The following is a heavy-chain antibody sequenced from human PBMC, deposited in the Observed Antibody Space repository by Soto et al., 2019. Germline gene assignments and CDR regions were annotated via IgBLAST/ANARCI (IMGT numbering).Heavy chain of an antibody. CDR2: IWYDGSIK. V-gene: IGHV3-33*01. J-gene: IGHJ6*02. CDR1: ESMFGSYG. CDR3: ARVSSDYYGMDV. Sequence: QVQLVESGGGVVQPGRSLRLSCVASESMFGSYGMSWVRQAPGKGLEWVAVIWYDGSIKHYADSVKGRFTISRDNSKNTLQLQMNSLRAEDTAVYYCARVSSDYYGMDVWGQGTAVIVSS. D-gene: IGHD3-22*01.